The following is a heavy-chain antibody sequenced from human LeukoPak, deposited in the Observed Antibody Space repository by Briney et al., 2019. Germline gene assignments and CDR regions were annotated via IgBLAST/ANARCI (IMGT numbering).Heavy chain of an antibody. CDR1: GFTFSSYT. J-gene: IGHJ3*02. Sequence: GGSLRLSCAASGFTFSSYTMTWVRQAPGEGLEWVSSISTSSTYMYYSDSVKGRFTISRDNAKNSLYLQMNSLRADDTAVYYCARRYCSSTTCGTFDIWGQGTMVTVSS. CDR3: ARRYCSSTTCGTFDI. D-gene: IGHD2-2*01. V-gene: IGHV3-21*01. CDR2: ISTSSTYM.